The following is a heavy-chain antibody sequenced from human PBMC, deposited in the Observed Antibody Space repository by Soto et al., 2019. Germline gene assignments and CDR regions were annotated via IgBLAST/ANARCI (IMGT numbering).Heavy chain of an antibody. CDR1: GFTFTSSA. D-gene: IGHD5-12*01. CDR2: IVVGSGNT. Sequence: SVKVSCKASGFTFTSSAVQWVRQARGQRLEWIGWIVVGSGNTNYAQKFQERVTITRDMSTSTAYMELSSLRSEDTAVYYCAALSLEMATTLFDYWGQGTLVTVSS. V-gene: IGHV1-58*01. CDR3: AALSLEMATTLFDY. J-gene: IGHJ4*02.